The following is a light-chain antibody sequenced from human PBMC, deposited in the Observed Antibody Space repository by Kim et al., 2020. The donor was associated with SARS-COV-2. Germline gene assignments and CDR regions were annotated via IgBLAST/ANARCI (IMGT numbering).Light chain of an antibody. Sequence: AWGKTVRIRRQGDSLRSYDASWYQQTPGQAAVLVIYGNNQRPAGTPDRFSGSSSGNTASLTITGAQAEDEADYYCNSRNSSGNHLVFGTGTKVTVL. CDR2: GNN. V-gene: IGLV3-19*01. J-gene: IGLJ1*01. CDR3: NSRNSSGNHLV. CDR1: SLRSYD.